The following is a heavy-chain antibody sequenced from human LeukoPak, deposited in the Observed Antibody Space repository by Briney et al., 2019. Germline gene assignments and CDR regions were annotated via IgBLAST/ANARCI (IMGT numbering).Heavy chain of an antibody. J-gene: IGHJ4*02. Sequence: PSETLSLTCTVSGYSISSGYYWGWIRQPPGKGLEWIGSIYHSGSTYYNPSLKGRVTISVDTSKNQFSLKLSSVTAADTAVYYCARVAGNSGYDFDYWGQGTLVTVSS. V-gene: IGHV4-38-2*02. D-gene: IGHD5-12*01. CDR2: IYHSGST. CDR3: ARVAGNSGYDFDY. CDR1: GYSISSGYY.